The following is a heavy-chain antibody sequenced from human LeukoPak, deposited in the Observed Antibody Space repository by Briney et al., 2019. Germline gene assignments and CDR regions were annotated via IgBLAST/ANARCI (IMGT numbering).Heavy chain of an antibody. V-gene: IGHV1-8*03. CDR3: ARAGAGYYYYMDV. CDR2: MNPNSGNT. D-gene: IGHD3-10*01. CDR1: GYTFTIYD. J-gene: IGHJ6*03. Sequence: ASVRVSFTASGYTFTIYDINWMRQAAGQGLEWMGWMNPNSGNTGYAQKVQGRVTITRNTAISTAYMELSSLRSEDTAVYYCARAGAGYYYYMDVWGKGTTVTVSS.